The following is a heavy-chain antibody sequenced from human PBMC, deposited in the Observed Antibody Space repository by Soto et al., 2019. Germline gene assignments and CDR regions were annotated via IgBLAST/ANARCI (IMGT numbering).Heavy chain of an antibody. CDR2: IYYSGST. Sequence: PSETLSLTCTVSGGSISSSSYYWGWIRQPPGKGLEWIGSIYYSGSTYYNPSLKSRVTISVDTSKNQFSLKLSSVTAADTAVYYCASKTVVATMVDSYFDYWGQGTPVTVSS. CDR1: GGSISSSSYY. V-gene: IGHV4-39*01. J-gene: IGHJ4*02. D-gene: IGHD5-12*01. CDR3: ASKTVVATMVDSYFDY.